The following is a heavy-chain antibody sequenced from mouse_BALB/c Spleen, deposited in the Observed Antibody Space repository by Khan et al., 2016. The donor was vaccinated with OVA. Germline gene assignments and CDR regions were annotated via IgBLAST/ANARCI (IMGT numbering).Heavy chain of an antibody. V-gene: IGHV14-3*02. J-gene: IGHJ2*01. CDR2: IDPPYGNT. Sequence: VQLLESGAELVKPGATVKISCTASGFNFTDTCIHWLQQWPEQGLEWIGRIDPPYGNTKYAPKFPGQATITADTSFNTAYLQLSSLTSEDTAVYYCARMAEKWGQGTTLTVSS. CDR1: GFNFTDTC. CDR3: ARMAEK.